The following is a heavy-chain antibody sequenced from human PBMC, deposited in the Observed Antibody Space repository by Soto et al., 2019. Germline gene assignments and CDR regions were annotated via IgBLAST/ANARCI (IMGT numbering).Heavy chain of an antibody. V-gene: IGHV4-4*02. J-gene: IGHJ4*02. CDR2: IFHSGTT. CDR3: ALVVVLEAARYFDS. D-gene: IGHD2-15*01. CDR1: GASLTTRHW. Sequence: KTSESRSLTWVVSGASLTTRHWWSWVRQSPGRGLEWIGEIFHSGTTNYNPSLKSRLSISLDKCKNQCSLNLTSVTAADSAVYYCALVVVLEAARYFDSWGQGSLVAVSS.